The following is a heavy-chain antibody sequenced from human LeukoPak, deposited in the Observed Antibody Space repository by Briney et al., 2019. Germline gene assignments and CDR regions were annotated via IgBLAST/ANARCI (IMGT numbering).Heavy chain of an antibody. J-gene: IGHJ3*02. D-gene: IGHD6-13*01. V-gene: IGHV4-59*01. Sequence: PSETLSLTCTVSGGSISSYYWSWIRQPPGKGLEWIGYIYYSGSTNYNPSLKSRVTISVDTSKNQFSLKLSSVTAADTAVYYCARGKLVEIAAAGPEADAFDIWGQGTTVTVSS. CDR2: IYYSGST. CDR3: ARGKLVEIAAAGPEADAFDI. CDR1: GGSISSYY.